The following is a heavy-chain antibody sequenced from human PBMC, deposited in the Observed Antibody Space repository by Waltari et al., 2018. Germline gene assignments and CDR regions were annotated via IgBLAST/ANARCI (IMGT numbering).Heavy chain of an antibody. Sequence: QVQLVQSGVEVKKPGASVTVSCKASGYIFTNYGISWVRQAPGQGLEWMGWISGHSRNTDDSQKLQGRVTMTTDTTTSTAYMDLVSLASDDTAVYYCVGDAPRDGDRWDYYYWGQGTTVIVSS. CDR1: GYIFTNYG. D-gene: IGHD4-17*01. V-gene: IGHV1-18*01. CDR2: ISGHSRNT. CDR3: VGDAPRDGDRWDYYY. J-gene: IGHJ6*02.